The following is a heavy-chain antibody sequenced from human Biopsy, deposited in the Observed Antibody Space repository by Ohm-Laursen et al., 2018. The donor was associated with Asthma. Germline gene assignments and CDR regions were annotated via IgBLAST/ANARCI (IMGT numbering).Heavy chain of an antibody. V-gene: IGHV1-69*13. CDR2: IIPIFGTA. CDR1: GGTFRTYA. D-gene: IGHD3-10*01. CDR3: ARHPYVDGSDNYYYRGNEYYLGMDV. Sequence: VKISCNASGGTFRTYAFNWVRQAPGQGLEWMGGIIPIFGTANYAQKFQGRVTITADESTSTAYMELSSLRSEDTAVYYCARHPYVDGSDNYYYRGNEYYLGMDVWGQGTTVTVSS. J-gene: IGHJ6*02.